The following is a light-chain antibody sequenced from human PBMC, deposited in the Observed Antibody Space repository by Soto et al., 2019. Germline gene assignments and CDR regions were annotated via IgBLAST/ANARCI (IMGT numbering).Light chain of an antibody. V-gene: IGKV3-15*01. CDR2: GAS. CDR3: QKYNSAPKT. Sequence: IVMTQSPATLSLSPGERATLSCRASQSVSSNLAWYQQKPGQAPRLLIYGASTRATGIPARFSGSGSGTEFTLTISSLQSEDVATYYCQKYNSAPKTFGQGTRLEIK. CDR1: QSVSSN. J-gene: IGKJ5*01.